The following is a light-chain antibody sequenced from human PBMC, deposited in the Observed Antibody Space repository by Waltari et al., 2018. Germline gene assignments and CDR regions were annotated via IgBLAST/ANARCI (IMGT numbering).Light chain of an antibody. V-gene: IGKV3-20*01. J-gene: IGKJ4*01. Sequence: EIVLTQSPGPLSLSPGERVILSCRASPIIPGSWLTWYRQKPGQAPRLLIHGASTRAPGIPDRFSGGGSGADFTLTISRLEPEDSAVYYCQQYDGSVVTFGGGTKVEIK. CDR2: GAS. CDR3: QQYDGSVVT. CDR1: PIIPGSW.